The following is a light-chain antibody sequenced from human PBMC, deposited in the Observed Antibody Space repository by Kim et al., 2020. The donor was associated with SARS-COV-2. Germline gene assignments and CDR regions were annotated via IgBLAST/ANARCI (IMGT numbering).Light chain of an antibody. CDR2: GAS. Sequence: VSPGERAALSCSASQSVSSNLAWYQQKPGQAPRLLMYGASIMATGSPARFSGSGSGTEFTLTISSLQSEDFAVYYCQQYNNWPLTFGGGTKVDNK. CDR1: QSVSSN. CDR3: QQYNNWPLT. J-gene: IGKJ4*01. V-gene: IGKV3D-15*01.